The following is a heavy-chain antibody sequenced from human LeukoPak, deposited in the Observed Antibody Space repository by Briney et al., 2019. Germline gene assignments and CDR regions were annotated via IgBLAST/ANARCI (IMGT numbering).Heavy chain of an antibody. Sequence: SETLSLTCTVSGGSISSSSYYWGWTRQPPGKGLEWIGSIYYSGSTYYNPSLKSRVTISVDTSKNQFSLKLSSVTAADTAVYYCARAQGSGYDGSDYWGQGTLVTVSS. CDR2: IYYSGST. CDR1: GGSISSSSYY. CDR3: ARAQGSGYDGSDY. D-gene: IGHD5-12*01. J-gene: IGHJ4*02. V-gene: IGHV4-39*01.